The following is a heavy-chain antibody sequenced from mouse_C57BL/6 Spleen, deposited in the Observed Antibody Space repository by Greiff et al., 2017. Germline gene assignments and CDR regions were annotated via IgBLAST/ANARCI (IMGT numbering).Heavy chain of an antibody. CDR1: GYTFTSYW. J-gene: IGHJ4*01. Sequence: VQLQQSGAELAKPGASVKLSCKASGYTFTSYWMHWVKQRPGQGLEWIGYINPSSGYTKSNQKFKDKATLTADNSSSTAYMQLSSLTYEDSAVYYWARSPITTVWGQGTSVTVSS. V-gene: IGHV1-7*01. CDR3: ARSPITTV. D-gene: IGHD1-1*01. CDR2: INPSSGYT.